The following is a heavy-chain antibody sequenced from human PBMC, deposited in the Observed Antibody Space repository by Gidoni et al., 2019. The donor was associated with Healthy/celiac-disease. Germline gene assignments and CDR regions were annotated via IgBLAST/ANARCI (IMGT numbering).Heavy chain of an antibody. CDR3: ARGRSSTSYYMDV. J-gene: IGHJ6*03. V-gene: IGHV4-34*01. CDR1: VGSFSGYY. Sequence: QVQLQQWGAGLLKPSETLSLTCAVSVGSFSGYYWSWIRQPPGKGLEWIGEINHSGSTNYNPSLKSRVTISVDTSKNQFSLKLSSVTAADTAVYYCARGRSSTSYYMDVWGKGTTVTVSS. D-gene: IGHD2-2*01. CDR2: INHSGST.